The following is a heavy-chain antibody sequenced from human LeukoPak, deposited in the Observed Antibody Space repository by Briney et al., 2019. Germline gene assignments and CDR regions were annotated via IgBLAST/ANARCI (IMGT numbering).Heavy chain of an antibody. J-gene: IGHJ3*02. CDR2: IYYSGST. CDR1: GGSISSYY. Sequence: SETLSLTCTVSGGSISSYYWSWIRQPPGKGLEWIGYIYYSGSTNYNPSLKSRVTISVDTSKNQFSLKLSSVTAADTAVYYCATEYSSSPWAFDIWGQGTMVTVSS. D-gene: IGHD6-6*01. CDR3: ATEYSSSPWAFDI. V-gene: IGHV4-59*01.